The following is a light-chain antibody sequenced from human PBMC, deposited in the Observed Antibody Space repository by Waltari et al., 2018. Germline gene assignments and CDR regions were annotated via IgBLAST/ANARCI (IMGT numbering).Light chain of an antibody. CDR1: SSDIGPYDF. Sequence: QSALTQPPSASGSAGQSVTISCTGTSSDIGPYDFVSWYQQHPGKAPKLMIYEVTKRPSGVPDRFSGSKSGSTASLTVSGLQPEDGADYYCSSYATSNKLLFGGGTKLTVL. CDR2: EVT. V-gene: IGLV2-8*01. CDR3: SSYATSNKLL. J-gene: IGLJ3*02.